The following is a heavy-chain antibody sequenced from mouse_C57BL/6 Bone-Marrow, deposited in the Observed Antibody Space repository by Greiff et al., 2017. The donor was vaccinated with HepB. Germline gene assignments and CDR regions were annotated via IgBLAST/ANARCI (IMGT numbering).Heavy chain of an antibody. D-gene: IGHD1-1*01. J-gene: IGHJ3*01. CDR1: GFTFSSYG. V-gene: IGHV5-6*01. CDR3: ARHRNYYDVGVLFAY. Sequence: EVQRVESGGDLVKPGGSLKLSCAASGFTFSSYGMSWVRQTPDKRLEWVATISSGGSYTYYPDSVKGRFTISRDNAKNTLYLQMSSLKSEDTAMYYCARHRNYYDVGVLFAYWVQGTLVTVSA. CDR2: ISSGGSYT.